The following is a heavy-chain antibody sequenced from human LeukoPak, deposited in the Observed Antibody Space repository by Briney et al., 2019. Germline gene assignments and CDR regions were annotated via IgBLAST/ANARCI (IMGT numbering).Heavy chain of an antibody. CDR3: ARASSGYYWDFDY. CDR1: GGSISNSSYY. CDR2: IYYSGSA. Sequence: SETLSLTSTVSGGSISNSSYYWGWIRQPPGKGLEWIGSIYYSGSAYYNPSLQSRVTISVDTSKNQFSLKLSSVTAADTAVYYCARASSGYYWDFDYWGQGALVTVSS. J-gene: IGHJ4*02. V-gene: IGHV4-39*01. D-gene: IGHD3-22*01.